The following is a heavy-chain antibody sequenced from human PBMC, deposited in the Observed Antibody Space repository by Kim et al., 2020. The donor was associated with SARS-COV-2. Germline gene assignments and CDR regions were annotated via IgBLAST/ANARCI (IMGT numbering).Heavy chain of an antibody. CDR3: ARDTNYYYYGMDV. V-gene: IGHV4-59*13. J-gene: IGHJ6*02. CDR2: IYYSGST. Sequence: SETLSLTCTVSGGSISSYYWSWIRQPPGKGLEWIGYIYYSGSTNYNPSLKSRVTISVDTSKNQFSLKLSSVTAADTAVYYCARDTNYYYYGMDVWGQGTTVTVSS. CDR1: GGSISSYY. D-gene: IGHD3-3*01.